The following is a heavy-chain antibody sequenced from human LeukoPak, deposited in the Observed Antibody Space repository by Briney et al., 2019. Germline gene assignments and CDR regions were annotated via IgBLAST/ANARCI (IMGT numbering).Heavy chain of an antibody. V-gene: IGHV1-18*01. Sequence: ASVKVSCKASGYTFTSYGISWVRQAPGQGLEWMGVISAYNGNTNYAQKLQGKVHMTTDTSTSTAYMELRSLRSDDTAVYYCARGTYYYDSSARGVVAFDIRGQGTMVTVSS. CDR1: GYTFTSYG. D-gene: IGHD3-22*01. J-gene: IGHJ3*02. CDR2: ISAYNGNT. CDR3: ARGTYYYDSSARGVVAFDI.